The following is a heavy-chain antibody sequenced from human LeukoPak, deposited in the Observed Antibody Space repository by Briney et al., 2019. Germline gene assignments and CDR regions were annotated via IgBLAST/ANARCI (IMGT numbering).Heavy chain of an antibody. J-gene: IGHJ4*02. CDR2: VRSKANSYAT. CDR1: GFTFSGSA. Sequence: PGGSLRLPCAASGFTFSGSAMHWVRQASGKGLEWVGRVRSKANSYATTYAASVKGRFTISRDDSKNRAYLQMNSLKTEDTAVYYCTYGDYPGYWGQGTLVTVSS. CDR3: TYGDYPGY. D-gene: IGHD4-17*01. V-gene: IGHV3-73*01.